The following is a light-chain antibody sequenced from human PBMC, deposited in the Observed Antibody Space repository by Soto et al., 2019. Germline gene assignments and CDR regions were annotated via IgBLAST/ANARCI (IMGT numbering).Light chain of an antibody. V-gene: IGKV3-15*01. CDR2: GDS. CDR3: QQYNNWPQT. CDR1: QTITTN. J-gene: IGKJ1*01. Sequence: EIGLTQSPATLSLSPGERATLSCRASQTITTNLAWYQQKSGQAPRLLIYGDSTRATGIPARFSGSGSGTEFTLTISSLQSEDFAVYYCQQYNNWPQTFGQGTKVDIK.